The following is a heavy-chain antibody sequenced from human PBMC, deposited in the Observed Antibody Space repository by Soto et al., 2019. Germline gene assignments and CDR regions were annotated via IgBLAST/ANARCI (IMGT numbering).Heavy chain of an antibody. CDR3: AHRRDDLLPGHYYFDY. D-gene: IGHD3-9*01. CDR2: ISWDGEK. J-gene: IGHJ4*02. Sequence: QITLKESGPTLVKPTQTLTLTCTFSGFSLNTRGVGVGWIRQPPGKALEWLALISWDGEKPYSPSRKSRLTLTKDTAENQVVLTMTNMDPVDTATYSCAHRRDDLLPGHYYFDYWGQGTLVTVSS. CDR1: GFSLNTRGVG. V-gene: IGHV2-5*02.